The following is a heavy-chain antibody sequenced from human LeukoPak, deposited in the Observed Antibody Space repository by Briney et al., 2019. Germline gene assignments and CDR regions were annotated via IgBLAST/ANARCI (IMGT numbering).Heavy chain of an antibody. CDR3: ASQAVAGSLFFQH. D-gene: IGHD6-19*01. CDR2: INHGGGT. J-gene: IGHJ1*01. CDR1: GGSFSGSY. V-gene: IGHV4-34*01. Sequence: SETLSLTCAVYGGSFSGSYWSWIRQPPGKGLEWIGEINHGGGTSYNPSLKSRVTISVDTSKNQFSLKLSSVTAADTAVYYCASQAVAGSLFFQHWGQGTLVTVSS.